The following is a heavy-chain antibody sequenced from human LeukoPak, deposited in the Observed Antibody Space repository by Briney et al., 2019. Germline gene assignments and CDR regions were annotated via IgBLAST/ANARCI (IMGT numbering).Heavy chain of an antibody. CDR3: ARGPPYYDFWSGYSGFDP. CDR1: GGSFSGYY. Sequence: PSETLSLTCAVSGGSFSGYYWSWIRQPPGKGLEWIGEINHSGSTNYNPSLKSRVTISVDTSKNQFSLKLSSVTAADTAVYYCARGPPYYDFWSGYSGFDPWGQGTLVTVSS. V-gene: IGHV4-34*01. CDR2: INHSGST. J-gene: IGHJ5*02. D-gene: IGHD3-3*01.